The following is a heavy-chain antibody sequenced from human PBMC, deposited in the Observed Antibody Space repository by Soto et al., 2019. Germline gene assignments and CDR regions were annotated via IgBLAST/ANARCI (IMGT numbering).Heavy chain of an antibody. Sequence: SETLSLTCTVSGGSISSYYWSWIRQPPGKGLEWIGYIYYSGSTNYNPSLKSRVTISVDTSKNQFSLKLSSVTAADTAVYYCARLDILTGYHYFDYWGQGTLVTVSS. D-gene: IGHD3-9*01. CDR2: IYYSGST. CDR3: ARLDILTGYHYFDY. V-gene: IGHV4-59*08. CDR1: GGSISSYY. J-gene: IGHJ4*02.